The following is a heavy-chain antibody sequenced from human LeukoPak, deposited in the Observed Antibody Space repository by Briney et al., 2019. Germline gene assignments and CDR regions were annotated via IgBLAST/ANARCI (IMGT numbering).Heavy chain of an antibody. V-gene: IGHV4-34*01. CDR2: INHSGST. CDR1: GGSFSGYY. Sequence: SETLSLTCAVYGGSFSGYYWSWLRQPPGKGLEWIGEINHSGSTNYNPSLKSRVTISVDTSKNQFSLKLSSVTAADTAVYYCARGLAMASLGAFDIWGQGTMVTVSS. CDR3: ARGLAMASLGAFDI. J-gene: IGHJ3*02. D-gene: IGHD5-18*01.